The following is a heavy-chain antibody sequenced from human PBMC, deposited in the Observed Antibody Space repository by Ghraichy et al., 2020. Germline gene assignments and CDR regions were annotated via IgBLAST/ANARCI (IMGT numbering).Heavy chain of an antibody. D-gene: IGHD3-3*01. J-gene: IGHJ2*01. CDR1: GDSISSANYY. CDR2: IYNSETT. CDR3: SGSSIFVAVISSDVWYFDL. Sequence: SETLSLTCTVSGDSISSANYYWNWIRQPPGKGLEWIGFIYNSETTYYEPSLKNRLTISTDTSKNQFSLRLTSVTAADTAVYYCSGSSIFVAVISSDVWYFDLWGRGTLVTVSS. V-gene: IGHV4-30-4*01.